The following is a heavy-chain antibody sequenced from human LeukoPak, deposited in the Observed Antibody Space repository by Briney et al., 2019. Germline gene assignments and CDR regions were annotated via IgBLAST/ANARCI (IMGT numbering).Heavy chain of an antibody. D-gene: IGHD3-10*01. CDR2: IRYDGSNK. CDR1: GFTFSSYG. Sequence: PGGSLRLSCAASGFTFSSYGMHWVRQAPGKGLEWVAFIRYDGSNKYYADSVKGRFTISRDNSKNTLYLQMNSLRAEDTAVYYCAKVTGLWFGSLWDNYFDYWGQGTLVTVSS. CDR3: AKVTGLWFGSLWDNYFDY. V-gene: IGHV3-30*02. J-gene: IGHJ4*02.